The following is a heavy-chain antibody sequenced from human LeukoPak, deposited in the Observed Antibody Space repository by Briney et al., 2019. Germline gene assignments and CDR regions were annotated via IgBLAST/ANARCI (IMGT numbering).Heavy chain of an antibody. V-gene: IGHV4-34*01. Sequence: PSETLSLTCAVYGGSFSGYYWSWIRQPPGKGLEWIGEINHSGSTNYNPSLKSRVTISVDTSKNQFSLNLSSVTAADTAVYYCASSSTAMVFFDYWGQGTLVTVSS. CDR2: INHSGST. J-gene: IGHJ4*02. CDR3: ASSSTAMVFFDY. CDR1: GGSFSGYY. D-gene: IGHD5-18*01.